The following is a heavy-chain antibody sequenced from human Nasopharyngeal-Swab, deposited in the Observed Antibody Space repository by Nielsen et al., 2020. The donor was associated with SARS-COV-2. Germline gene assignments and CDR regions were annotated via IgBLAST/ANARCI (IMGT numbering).Heavy chain of an antibody. V-gene: IGHV4-59*01. CDR1: GDSISPNY. D-gene: IGHD3/OR15-3a*01. CDR3: ARWDPFRRGTGRTSFYYFGMDV. CDR2: IYYTGSA. Sequence: SATLSLTFTVSGDSISPNYWSWTRQSPGKRLEWIGDIYYTGSADYSPSLRTRVTISVDRSKNRCSLELTSVTTADTAVYYCARWDPFRRGTGRTSFYYFGMDVWGQGTTVTVSS. J-gene: IGHJ6*02.